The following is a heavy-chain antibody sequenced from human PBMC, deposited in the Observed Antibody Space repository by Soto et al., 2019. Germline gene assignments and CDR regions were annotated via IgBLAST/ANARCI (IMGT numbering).Heavy chain of an antibody. V-gene: IGHV5-51*01. J-gene: IGHJ6*02. D-gene: IGHD6-13*01. CDR1: GYTFTDYW. CDR3: ARFPPAGTSGMDV. CDR2: IYPGDSDT. Sequence: GESLKISCQVFGYTFTDYWIGWVRQLPGKGLEWMGIIYPGDSDTRYSPSFQGHVTITVDKSTSTAYLQWSSLKASDTAMYYCARFPPAGTSGMDVWGQGTTVTV.